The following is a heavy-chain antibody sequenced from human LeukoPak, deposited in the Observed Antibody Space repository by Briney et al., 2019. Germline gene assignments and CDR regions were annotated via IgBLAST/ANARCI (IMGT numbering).Heavy chain of an antibody. Sequence: GASVKVSCKVSGYTLTELSMHWVRQAPGKGLEWMGGFDPEDGDTIYAQKFQGRVTMTEDTSTDTAYMELSSLRSEDTAVYYCATILRFLEWLSFDYWGQGTLVTVSS. V-gene: IGHV1-24*01. CDR1: GYTLTELS. J-gene: IGHJ4*02. CDR2: FDPEDGDT. CDR3: ATILRFLEWLSFDY. D-gene: IGHD3-3*01.